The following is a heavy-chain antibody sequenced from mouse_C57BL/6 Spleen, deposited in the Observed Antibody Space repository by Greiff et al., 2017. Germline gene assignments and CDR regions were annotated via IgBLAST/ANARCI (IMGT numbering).Heavy chain of an antibody. CDR1: GYSITSGYY. D-gene: IGHD1-1*01. V-gene: IGHV3-6*01. Sequence: EVQLKESGPGLVKPSQSLSLTCSVTGYSITSGYYWNWIRQFPGNKLEWMGYISYDGSNNYNPSLKNRISITRDTSKNQFFLKLNSVTTEDTATYYCARDYYGSNDYWGQGTTLTVSS. J-gene: IGHJ2*01. CDR2: ISYDGSN. CDR3: ARDYYGSNDY.